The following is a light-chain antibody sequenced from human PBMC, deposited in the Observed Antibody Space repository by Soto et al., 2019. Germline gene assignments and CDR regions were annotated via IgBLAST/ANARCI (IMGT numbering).Light chain of an antibody. Sequence: QSVLTQPASVSGSPGQSITISCTGTSSDVGGYNYVSWYQQHPGKAPKLMIYEVSNRPSGVSNRFSCSKSGNTASLTISGLQAEDAADYYCSSYTSSSTLVFGGGTKLTFL. CDR3: SSYTSSSTLV. CDR2: EVS. V-gene: IGLV2-14*01. CDR1: SSDVGGYNY. J-gene: IGLJ2*01.